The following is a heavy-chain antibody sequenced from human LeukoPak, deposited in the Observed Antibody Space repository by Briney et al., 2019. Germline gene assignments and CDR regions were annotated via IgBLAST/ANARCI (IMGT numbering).Heavy chain of an antibody. CDR1: GYTFTSYD. CDR3: ARAIREPSWFDP. V-gene: IGHV1-8*01. J-gene: IGHJ5*02. CDR2: MNPNSGNT. Sequence: ASVKVSCKASGYTFTSYDINWVRQATGQGLEWMGWMNPNSGNTGYAQKFQGRVTMTRNTSISTAYMELRSLRSDDTAVYYCARAIREPSWFDPWGQGTLVTVSS. D-gene: IGHD2-2*02.